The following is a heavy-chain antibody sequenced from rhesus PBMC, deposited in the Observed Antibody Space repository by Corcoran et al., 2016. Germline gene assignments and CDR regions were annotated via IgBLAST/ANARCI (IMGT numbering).Heavy chain of an antibody. Sequence: QLQLQESGPGLVKPSETLSLPCAVAGGPVSCTYWCWTRQAPGKGLEWIVYIYGSGSSTNYNPSLKSRVTLSVDTSKNQLSLKLSSVTAADTAVYYCASGRILYWSLDVWGRGVLVTVSS. D-gene: IGHD2-21*01. J-gene: IGHJ5-2*02. V-gene: IGHV4-169*02. CDR1: GGPVSCTY. CDR2: IYGSGSST. CDR3: ASGRILYWSLDV.